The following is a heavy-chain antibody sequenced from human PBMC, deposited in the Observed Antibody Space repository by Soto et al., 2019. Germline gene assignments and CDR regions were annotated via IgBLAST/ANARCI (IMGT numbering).Heavy chain of an antibody. CDR1: GFTFDDYT. D-gene: IGHD3-3*01. CDR3: AKDTSKRFLEWSAPDY. Sequence: EVQLVESGGVVVQPGGSLRLSCAASGFTFDDYTMHWVRQAPGKGLEWVSLISWDGGSTYYADSVKGRFTISRDNSKNSLYLQMNSLRTEDTALYYCAKDTSKRFLEWSAPDYWGQGTLVTVSS. J-gene: IGHJ4*02. V-gene: IGHV3-43*01. CDR2: ISWDGGST.